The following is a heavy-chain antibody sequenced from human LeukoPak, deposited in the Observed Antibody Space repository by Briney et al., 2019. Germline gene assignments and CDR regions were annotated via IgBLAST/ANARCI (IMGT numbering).Heavy chain of an antibody. J-gene: IGHJ4*02. CDR1: DAFISSGHYF. Sequence: TSETLSLTCTVSDAFISSGHYFWTWIRQHPAKGLEWVGYIYYSGSSYYNPSLRSRVTISLDSSKNQFSLKLSSVTAADTAMYYCARGRGELLSFDYWGQGTLVTVSS. CDR3: ARGRGELLSFDY. D-gene: IGHD3-10*01. V-gene: IGHV4-31*03. CDR2: IYYSGSS.